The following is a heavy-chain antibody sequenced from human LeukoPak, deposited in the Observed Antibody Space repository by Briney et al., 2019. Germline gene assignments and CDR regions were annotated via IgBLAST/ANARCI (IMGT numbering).Heavy chain of an antibody. J-gene: IGHJ6*03. CDR2: MNPNSGNT. CDR3: ARGHDYGDYLLYYYYYYYMDV. V-gene: IGHV1-8*01. D-gene: IGHD4-17*01. Sequence: GASVKVSCKASGYTFTSYDINWVRQATGQGLEWMGWMNPNSGNTGYAQKFRGRVTMTRNTSISTAYMELSSLRSEDTAVYYRARGHDYGDYLLYYYYYYYMDVWGKGTTVTVSS. CDR1: GYTFTSYD.